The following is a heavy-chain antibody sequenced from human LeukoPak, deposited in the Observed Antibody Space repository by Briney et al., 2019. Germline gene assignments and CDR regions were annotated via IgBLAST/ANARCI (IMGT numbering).Heavy chain of an antibody. D-gene: IGHD4-23*01. CDR2: INWNGGST. Sequence: GGSLRLSCAASGFTFDDYGMSWVRQAPGKGLEWVSGINWNGGSTGYADSVKGRFTISRDNAKNSLYLQMNSLRAEDTAVYYCARAQRGGNSMAGFDYWGQGTLVTVSS. J-gene: IGHJ4*02. V-gene: IGHV3-20*04. CDR3: ARAQRGGNSMAGFDY. CDR1: GFTFDDYG.